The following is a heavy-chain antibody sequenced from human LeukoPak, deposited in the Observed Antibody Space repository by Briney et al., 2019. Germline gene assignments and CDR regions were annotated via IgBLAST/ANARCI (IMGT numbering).Heavy chain of an antibody. Sequence: SETLSLTCAVSGGSISSSNWWSWVRQPPGKGLEWIGEIYHSGSTNYNPSLKSRVTISVDRSKNQFSLKLSSVTAADTAVYYCARDGDTAMPRGYYYYYMDVWGKGTTVTVSS. CDR2: IYHSGST. D-gene: IGHD5-18*01. CDR3: ARDGDTAMPRGYYYYYMDV. V-gene: IGHV4-4*02. J-gene: IGHJ6*03. CDR1: GGSISSSNW.